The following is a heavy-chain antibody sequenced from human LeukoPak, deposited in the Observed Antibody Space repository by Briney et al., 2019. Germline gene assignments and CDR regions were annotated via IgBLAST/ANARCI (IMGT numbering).Heavy chain of an antibody. V-gene: IGHV3-21*01. J-gene: IGHJ6*03. D-gene: IGHD6-13*01. CDR3: AKDPASSSGSGYYYMDV. CDR1: GFIFEDYG. Sequence: PGGSLRLSCAASGFIFEDYGMSWVRQVPGKGLEWVSSISSSSSYIYYADSVKGRFTISRDNAKNSLYLQMNSLRAEDTAVYYCAKDPASSSGSGYYYMDVWGKGTTVTVSS. CDR2: ISSSSSYI.